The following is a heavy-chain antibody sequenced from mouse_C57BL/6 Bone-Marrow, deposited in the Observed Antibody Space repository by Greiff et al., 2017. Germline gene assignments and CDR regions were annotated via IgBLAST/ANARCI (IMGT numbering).Heavy chain of an antibody. Sequence: EVQRVESGGDLVKPGGSLTLSCAASGFTFSSYGMSWVRQTPDKRLEWVATISSGGSYTYYPDSVKGRFTISRDNAKNTLYLQMSSLTSEDTAMYYCASPSHYYGSSLFAYWGQGTLVTVSA. CDR1: GFTFSSYG. D-gene: IGHD1-1*01. J-gene: IGHJ3*01. CDR3: ASPSHYYGSSLFAY. V-gene: IGHV5-6*01. CDR2: ISSGGSYT.